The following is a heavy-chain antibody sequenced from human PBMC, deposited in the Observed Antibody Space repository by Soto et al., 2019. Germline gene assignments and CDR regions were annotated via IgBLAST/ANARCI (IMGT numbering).Heavy chain of an antibody. Sequence: EVQLVESGGVLVQPGGSLRLSCAASGFTFSKYWMAWVRQAPWKGLECVANINQDGSDKYYVDSVRGRFTISRDNTKHSLSLQMNSLRGEDTAVYYCCRGSGSFDSWGQGTLVTVSS. CDR2: INQDGSDK. CDR1: GFTFSKYW. J-gene: IGHJ4*02. V-gene: IGHV3-7*01. CDR3: CRGSGSFDS.